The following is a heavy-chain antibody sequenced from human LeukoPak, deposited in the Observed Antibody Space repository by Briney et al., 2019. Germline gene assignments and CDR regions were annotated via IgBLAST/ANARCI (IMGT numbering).Heavy chain of an antibody. Sequence: PSETLSLTCTGSGASISSGDYYWSWIRQPPGRGLEWIGHIYYSGSTYYNLSLKSRVTISVDTSKNQFSLNLTSVTAADTAVYFCARSKSFDYGDYGWFVYWGQGTLVTVS. D-gene: IGHD4-17*01. CDR1: GASISSGDYY. J-gene: IGHJ4*02. CDR3: ARSKSFDYGDYGWFVY. CDR2: IYYSGST. V-gene: IGHV4-30-4*08.